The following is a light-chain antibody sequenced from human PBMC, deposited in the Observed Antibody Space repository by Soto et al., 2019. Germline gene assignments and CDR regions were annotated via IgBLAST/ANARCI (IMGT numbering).Light chain of an antibody. CDR1: QSISSN. J-gene: IGKJ5*01. Sequence: EIVMTQSPATLSVSPGERATLSCRASQSISSNLDWYQQKPGQAPRLLIYGASTRATGIPARFSGSGSGTEFTLTISSLQSEDFAVYYCQQYNNWPITFGQGTRLE. V-gene: IGKV3-15*01. CDR2: GAS. CDR3: QQYNNWPIT.